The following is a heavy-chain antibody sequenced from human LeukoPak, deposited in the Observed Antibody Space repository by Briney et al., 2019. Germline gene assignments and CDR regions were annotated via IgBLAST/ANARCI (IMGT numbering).Heavy chain of an antibody. CDR3: ARDDCSGGSCYSNFDY. J-gene: IGHJ4*02. V-gene: IGHV3-21*01. D-gene: IGHD2-15*01. Sequence: GGSLRLSCAASGFTSSSYSMNWVRQAPGKGLEWVSSISSSSSYIYYADSVKGRFTISRDNAKNSLYLQMNSLRAEDTAVYYCARDDCSGGSCYSNFDYWGQGTLVTVSS. CDR1: GFTSSSYS. CDR2: ISSSSSYI.